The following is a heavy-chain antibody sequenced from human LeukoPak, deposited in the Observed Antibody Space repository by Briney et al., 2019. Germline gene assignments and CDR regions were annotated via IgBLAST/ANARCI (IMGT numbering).Heavy chain of an antibody. J-gene: IGHJ4*02. CDR2: IYYSGRT. D-gene: IGHD6-6*01. Sequence: SGTLSLTCTVSGGSISSSSYYWGWVRQPPGRGREWIGSIYYSGRTSYNPSLKSRVTISVDTSKTQFSLKLSSVPAPDTAVYYCARDKAGIAARRFDYWGQGTLVTVSS. CDR1: GGSISSSSYY. V-gene: IGHV4-39*07. CDR3: ARDKAGIAARRFDY.